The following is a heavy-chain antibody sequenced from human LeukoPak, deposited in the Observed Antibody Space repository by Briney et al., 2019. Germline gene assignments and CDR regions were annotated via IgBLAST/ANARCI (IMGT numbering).Heavy chain of an antibody. CDR3: ARAATDSYFDY. V-gene: IGHV3-23*01. J-gene: IGHJ4*02. D-gene: IGHD6-25*01. CDR1: GFTFSTYA. CDR2: INNSGGST. Sequence: GGSLRLSCAASGFTFSTYAMSWVRQAPGKGLEWVSGINNSGGSTYYADSVKGRFTISRDNSKNTLYLQMNSLRAEDTAVYYCARAATDSYFDYWGQGTLVTVSS.